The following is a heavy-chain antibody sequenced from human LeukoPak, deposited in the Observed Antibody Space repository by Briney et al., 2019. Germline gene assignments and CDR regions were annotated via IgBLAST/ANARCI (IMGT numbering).Heavy chain of an antibody. Sequence: PGGSLRLSCAASGFTFSSYSWNWVRQAPGKGLEWISYMHTSSSSISYADSVKGRFTISRDNAKNSLYLQMNSLRDEDTAVYYCARDYAYSFDYWSQGTLVTVSS. CDR1: GFTFSSYS. CDR2: MHTSSSSI. D-gene: IGHD4-11*01. V-gene: IGHV3-48*02. CDR3: ARDYAYSFDY. J-gene: IGHJ4*02.